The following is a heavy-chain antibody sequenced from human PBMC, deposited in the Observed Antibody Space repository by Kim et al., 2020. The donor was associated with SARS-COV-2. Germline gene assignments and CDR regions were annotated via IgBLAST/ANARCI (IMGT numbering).Heavy chain of an antibody. CDR1: GGTFSSYA. CDR3: ARRKNYDILTGRYYYGMDV. D-gene: IGHD3-9*01. J-gene: IGHJ6*02. CDR2: IIPIFGTA. Sequence: SVKVSCKASGGTFSSYAISWVRQAPGQGLEWMGGIIPIFGTANYAQKFQGRVTITADESTSTAYMGLSSLRSEDTAVYYCARRKNYDILTGRYYYGMDVWGQGTTVTVSS. V-gene: IGHV1-69*13.